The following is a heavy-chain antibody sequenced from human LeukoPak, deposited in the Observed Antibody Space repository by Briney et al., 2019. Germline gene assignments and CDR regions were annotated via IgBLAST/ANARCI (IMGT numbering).Heavy chain of an antibody. CDR1: GFTFTTYW. Sequence: GGSLRLSCAASGFTFTTYWMHWVRQAPGKGLVWVSHINSDGSITSYADSVKGRFTISRDNSKNTLYLQMNSLRAEDTALYYCASGRGGRGGINYFDYWGQGTLVTVSS. CDR3: ASGRGGRGGINYFDY. CDR2: INSDGSIT. D-gene: IGHD2-15*01. J-gene: IGHJ4*02. V-gene: IGHV3-74*01.